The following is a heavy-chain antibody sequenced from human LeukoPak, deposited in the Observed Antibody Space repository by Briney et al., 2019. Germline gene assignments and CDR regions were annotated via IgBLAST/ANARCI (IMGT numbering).Heavy chain of an antibody. Sequence: KPSETLSLTCTVSGGSISSYYWSWIRQPPGKGLEWIGYIYYSGSTNYNPSLKSRVTISVDTSKNQFSLKLSSVTAADTAVYYCARDSIPDCSSTSCYGNYFDYWGQGTLVTVSS. V-gene: IGHV4-59*12. CDR1: GGSISSYY. CDR2: IYYSGST. CDR3: ARDSIPDCSSTSCYGNYFDY. J-gene: IGHJ4*02. D-gene: IGHD2-2*01.